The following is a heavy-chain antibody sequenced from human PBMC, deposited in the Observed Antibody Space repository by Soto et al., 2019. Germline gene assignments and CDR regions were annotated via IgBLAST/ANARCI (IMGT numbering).Heavy chain of an antibody. CDR3: ARRKERSGPNYFDS. CDR2: MNPNNGNS. J-gene: IGHJ4*02. V-gene: IGHV1-8*01. CDR1: GYTFITYD. D-gene: IGHD3-10*01. Sequence: QVQLVQSGAEVKKPGASVKVSCKASGYTFITYDINWVRQAAGQGLEWMGWMNPNNGNSGYAQKFQGRVTTTRNTSIGTAYMELSSLIFDDTAVYFCARRKERSGPNYFDSCGQGSLVTVSS.